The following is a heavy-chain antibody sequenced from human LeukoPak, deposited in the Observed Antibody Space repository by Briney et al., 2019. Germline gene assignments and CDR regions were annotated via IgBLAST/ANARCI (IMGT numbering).Heavy chain of an antibody. Sequence: ASVKVSCKASGYTFTSYYMHWVRQAPGQGLEWMGLINPSGGSTSYAQKFQGRVTMTRDTSTSTVYMELSSLRSEDTAVYYCARGADYYDSSGHYYLSDWFDPWGQGTLVTVSS. CDR3: ARGADYYDSSGHYYLSDWFDP. D-gene: IGHD3-22*01. V-gene: IGHV1-46*01. J-gene: IGHJ5*02. CDR2: INPSGGST. CDR1: GYTFTSYY.